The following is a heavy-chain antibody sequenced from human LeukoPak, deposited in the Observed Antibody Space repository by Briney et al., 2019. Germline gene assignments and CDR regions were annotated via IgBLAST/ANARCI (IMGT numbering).Heavy chain of an antibody. J-gene: IGHJ4*02. Sequence: PGASVKVSCKASGYTFTGYYMHWVRQAPGQGLEWMGWINPNSGGTNYAQKFRGRVTMTRDTSISTAYMELSRLRSDDTAVYYCAREVATSAGYFDYWGQGTLVTVSS. CDR1: GYTFTGYY. D-gene: IGHD5-12*01. CDR3: AREVATSAGYFDY. CDR2: INPNSGGT. V-gene: IGHV1-2*02.